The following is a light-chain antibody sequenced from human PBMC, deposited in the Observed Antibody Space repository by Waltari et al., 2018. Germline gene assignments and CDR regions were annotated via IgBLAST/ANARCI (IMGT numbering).Light chain of an antibody. V-gene: IGKV4-1*01. CDR3: QQYYSPPLT. CDR1: QSIFYRSNNKNY. CDR2: GAS. Sequence: DIVMTQSPDSLAVFLGEMATINCKSSQSIFYRSNNKNYLAWYQQKSGQPPKLLIYGASTRESGVPDRFSGSGSGTDFTLTISSLQAEDVAVYFCQQYYSPPLTFGGGTKVEIK. J-gene: IGKJ4*01.